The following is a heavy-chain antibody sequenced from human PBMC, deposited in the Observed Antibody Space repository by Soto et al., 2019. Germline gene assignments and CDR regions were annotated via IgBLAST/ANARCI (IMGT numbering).Heavy chain of an antibody. CDR2: IYDSGST. Sequence: QVQLQESGPGLVKPSQTLSLTCTVSGGSISSGGYYWSWIRPHPGKGLEWIGYIYDSGSTYYNPSLKSRVTISVDTSKNQFSLKLSSVTAADTAVYYCAREGYYGSGSLYAFDIWGQGTMVTVSS. CDR1: GGSISSGGYY. CDR3: AREGYYGSGSLYAFDI. V-gene: IGHV4-31*03. J-gene: IGHJ3*02. D-gene: IGHD3-10*01.